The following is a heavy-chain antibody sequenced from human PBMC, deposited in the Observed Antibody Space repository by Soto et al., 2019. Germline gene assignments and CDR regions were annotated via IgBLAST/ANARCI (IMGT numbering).Heavy chain of an antibody. Sequence: GGSLRLSCAASGFTFSSYAMSWVRQAPGKGLEWVSAISGSGGSTYYADSVKGRFTISRDNSKNTLYLQMNSLRAEDTAVYYCAKDPQGELLRYFDWLYYGMDVWGQGTTVTVSS. D-gene: IGHD3-9*01. V-gene: IGHV3-23*01. CDR3: AKDPQGELLRYFDWLYYGMDV. CDR2: ISGSGGST. J-gene: IGHJ6*02. CDR1: GFTFSSYA.